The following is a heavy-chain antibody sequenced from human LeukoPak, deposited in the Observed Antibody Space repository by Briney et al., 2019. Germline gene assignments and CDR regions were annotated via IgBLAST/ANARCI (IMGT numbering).Heavy chain of an antibody. CDR1: GYTFTGYY. CDR2: INPNSGGT. CDR3: AREGTGYSHGKFDY. Sequence: ASVKVSCKASGYTFTGYYMHWVRQAPGQGLEWMGWINPNSGGTNYAQKFQGRDTMTRDTSISTAYMELSRLRSDDTAVYYCAREGTGYSHGKFDYWGQGTLVTVSS. V-gene: IGHV1-2*02. J-gene: IGHJ4*02. D-gene: IGHD5-18*01.